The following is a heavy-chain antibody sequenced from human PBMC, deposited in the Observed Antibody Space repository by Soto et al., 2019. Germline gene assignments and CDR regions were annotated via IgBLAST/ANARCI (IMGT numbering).Heavy chain of an antibody. CDR2: INTGNGTT. V-gene: IGHV1-3*04. CDR1: GYIFANDP. CDR3: ASNAFDY. Sequence: QVQFLQSGAEVKKPGASVKVSCKTSGYIFANDPIHWVRQAPGRGLEWVAWINTGNGTTRYSPRLQGRVSLRTDTSASAAYMELTRLRFEDTAVYYCASNAFDYWGQGTLVGVSP. J-gene: IGHJ4*02.